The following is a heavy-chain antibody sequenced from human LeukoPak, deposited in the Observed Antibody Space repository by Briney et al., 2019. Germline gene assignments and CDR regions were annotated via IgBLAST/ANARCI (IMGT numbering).Heavy chain of an antibody. V-gene: IGHV3-11*01. CDR1: GFTFSDYY. J-gene: IGHJ4*02. Sequence: GGSLRLSCAASGFTFSDYYMSWIRQAPGKGLEWVSYISSSGSTKYYADSVKGRFTISRDNAKNSLYLQMNSLRAEDTAVYYCARRLVVVAAALDYWGQGTLVTVSS. CDR3: ARRLVVVAAALDY. D-gene: IGHD2-15*01. CDR2: ISSSGSTK.